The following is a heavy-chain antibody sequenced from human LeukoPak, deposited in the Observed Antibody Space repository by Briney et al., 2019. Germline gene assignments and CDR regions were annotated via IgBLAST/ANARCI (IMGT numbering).Heavy chain of an antibody. J-gene: IGHJ6*02. CDR1: GFTFSTYS. CDR3: AREGYSPHYYYGMDV. V-gene: IGHV3-48*04. CDR2: ISSSGSTI. D-gene: IGHD5-18*01. Sequence: GGSLRLSCAASGFTFSTYSMNWVRQAPGKGLEWVSYISSSGSTIYYADSVKGRFTISRDNAKNSLYLQMNSLRAEDTAVYYCAREGYSPHYYYGMDVWGQGTTVTVSS.